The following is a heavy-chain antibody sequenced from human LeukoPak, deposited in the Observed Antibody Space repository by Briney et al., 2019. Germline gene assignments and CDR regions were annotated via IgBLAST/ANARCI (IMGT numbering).Heavy chain of an antibody. V-gene: IGHV3-21*01. CDR3: ARSDSSGYYYGWFDP. CDR2: ISSSSSYI. J-gene: IGHJ5*02. CDR1: GFTFSSYS. Sequence: GGSLRLSCAASGFTFSSYSMYWVRQAPEKGLEWVSSISSSSSYIYYADSVKGRFTISRDNAKNSLYLQMNSLRAEDTAVYYCARSDSSGYYYGWFDPWGQGTLVTVSS. D-gene: IGHD3-22*01.